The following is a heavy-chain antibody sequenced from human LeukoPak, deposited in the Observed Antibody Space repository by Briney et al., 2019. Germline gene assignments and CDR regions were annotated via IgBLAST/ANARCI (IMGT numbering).Heavy chain of an antibody. CDR1: GGSISSYY. Sequence: SGTQSLTCTVSGGSISSYYWSWIRQPAGKGLEWIGRIYTSGSTNYNPSLKSRVTMSVDTSKNQFSLKLSSVTAADTAVYYCARDRPQCSSTSCYIYYYYYMDVWGKGTTVTVSS. V-gene: IGHV4-4*07. D-gene: IGHD2-2*02. CDR3: ARDRPQCSSTSCYIYYYYYMDV. CDR2: IYTSGST. J-gene: IGHJ6*03.